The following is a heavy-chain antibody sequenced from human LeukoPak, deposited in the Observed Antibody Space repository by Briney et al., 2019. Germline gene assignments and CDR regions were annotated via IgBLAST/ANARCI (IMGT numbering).Heavy chain of an antibody. Sequence: PSETLSLTCTVSGGSISSFYGSWIRQPPGKGLEWIGYVYSSGNTNYNPSLKSRVTISVDTSKNQFSLRLSSVTAADTAVYYCARFYSQNYFAPGGQETLVPVPS. CDR2: VYSSGNT. CDR3: ARFYSQNYFAP. J-gene: IGHJ5*02. CDR1: GGSISSFY. V-gene: IGHV4-59*08. D-gene: IGHD1-7*01.